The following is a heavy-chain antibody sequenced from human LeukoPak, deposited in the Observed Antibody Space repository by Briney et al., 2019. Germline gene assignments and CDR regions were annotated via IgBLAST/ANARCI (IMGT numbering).Heavy chain of an antibody. CDR1: GYTFTGYY. Sequence: ASVKASCKASGYTFTGYYMHWVRQAPGQGLEWMGWINPNSGGTNYAQKFQGRVTMTRDTSISTAYMELSRLRSDDTAVYYCARESQYYYGSGSDYFDYWGQGTLVTVSS. J-gene: IGHJ4*02. CDR3: ARESQYYYGSGSDYFDY. V-gene: IGHV1-2*02. CDR2: INPNSGGT. D-gene: IGHD3-10*01.